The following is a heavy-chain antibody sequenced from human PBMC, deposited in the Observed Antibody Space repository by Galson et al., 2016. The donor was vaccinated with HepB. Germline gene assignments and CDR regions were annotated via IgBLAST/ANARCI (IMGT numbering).Heavy chain of an antibody. V-gene: IGHV3-33*01. CDR1: GFTFNIFA. CDR3: ARTAKLSSSGHYLDY. J-gene: IGHJ4*02. D-gene: IGHD1-1*01. Sequence: SLRLSCAASGFTFNIFAMHWVRQAPGKGLEWVAVIWSDGYYKYYGDSVKGRFTISRDNSENTLYLQMDSLTTEDTAVYYCARTAKLSSSGHYLDYWGQGTLVTVSS. CDR2: IWSDGYYK.